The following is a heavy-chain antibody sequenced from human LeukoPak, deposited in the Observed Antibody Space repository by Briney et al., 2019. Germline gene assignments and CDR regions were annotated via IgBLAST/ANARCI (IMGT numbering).Heavy chain of an antibody. Sequence: GASVKVSCRASGGTFSSYAISWVRQAPGQELEWMGRIIPILGIANYAQKFQGRVTITADKSTSTAYMELSSLRSEDTAVYYCARVVXXXXXWFDPWGQGTLVTVSS. CDR1: GGTFSSYA. CDR3: ARVVXXXXXWFDP. D-gene: IGHD2-15*01. J-gene: IGHJ5*02. CDR2: IIPILGIA. V-gene: IGHV1-69*04.